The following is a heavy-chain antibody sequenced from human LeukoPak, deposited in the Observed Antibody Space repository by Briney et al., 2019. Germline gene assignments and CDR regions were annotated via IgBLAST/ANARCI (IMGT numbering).Heavy chain of an antibody. D-gene: IGHD3-10*01. Sequence: GGSLRLSCAASGFTFSSYAMSWVRQAPGKGLEWVSGIVGSGGSTYSSDSVKGRFTISRDNSKNTLYLQMNSLRAEDTALYYCAKRSSGRSGFDYWGQGTLVTVSS. J-gene: IGHJ4*02. CDR3: AKRSSGRSGFDY. V-gene: IGHV3-23*01. CDR1: GFTFSSYA. CDR2: IVGSGGST.